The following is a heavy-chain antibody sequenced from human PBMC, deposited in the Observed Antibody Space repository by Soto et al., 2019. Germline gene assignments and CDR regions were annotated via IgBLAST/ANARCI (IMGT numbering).Heavy chain of an antibody. CDR1: GFTFSSYG. Sequence: QVQLVESGGGVVQPGRSLRLSCAASGFTFSSYGMHWVRQAPGKGLEWVAVISYDGSNKYYADSVKGRFTISRDNSKNTLYLQMNSLRAEDTAVYYCAKRSDYYDSSGYLSEYFQHWGQGTLVTVSS. J-gene: IGHJ1*01. V-gene: IGHV3-30*18. CDR2: ISYDGSNK. CDR3: AKRSDYYDSSGYLSEYFQH. D-gene: IGHD3-22*01.